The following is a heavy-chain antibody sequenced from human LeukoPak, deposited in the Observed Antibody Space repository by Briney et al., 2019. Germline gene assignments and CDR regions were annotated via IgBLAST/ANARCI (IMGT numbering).Heavy chain of an antibody. J-gene: IGHJ6*03. V-gene: IGHV4-38-2*02. CDR1: GYSISSGYY. CDR3: ARDQPYMDV. Sequence: SETLSLTCKVSGYSISSGYYWVWIRQPPGKGLEWIGSIYHSGTTYYNPSFKSRVTISVDTSKNQSSLKLSSVTAADTAVYYCARDQPYMDVWGKGTTVTVSS. CDR2: IYHSGTT.